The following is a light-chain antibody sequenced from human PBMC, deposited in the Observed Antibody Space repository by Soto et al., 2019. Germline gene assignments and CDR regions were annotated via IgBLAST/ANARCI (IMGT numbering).Light chain of an antibody. Sequence: DIQMTQSPSSLSASVGDRVVITCRASQIITTWLAWHQQKPGKAPKLLIYDASSLESGVPSRFSGSGSGTEFTLTISRLQPDDFATYYCQQYNDYWTFGQGTKVDIK. J-gene: IGKJ1*01. CDR3: QQYNDYWT. CDR1: QIITTW. CDR2: DAS. V-gene: IGKV1-5*01.